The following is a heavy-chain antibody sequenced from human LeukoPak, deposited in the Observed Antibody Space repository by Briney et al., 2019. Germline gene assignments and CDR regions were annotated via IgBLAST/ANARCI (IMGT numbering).Heavy chain of an antibody. CDR1: GFTFSNYW. V-gene: IGHV3-7*01. CDR3: ARGGASSRYFDF. CDR2: IKQDGSET. D-gene: IGHD6-13*01. J-gene: IGHJ4*02. Sequence: GGSLRLSCAASGFTFSNYWMSWVRQAPGKGLEWVANIKQDGSETYYVDSVKGRFIISRDNAKNSLYLQMNSLRGEDTAVYYCARGGASSRYFDFWGQGTLVTVSS.